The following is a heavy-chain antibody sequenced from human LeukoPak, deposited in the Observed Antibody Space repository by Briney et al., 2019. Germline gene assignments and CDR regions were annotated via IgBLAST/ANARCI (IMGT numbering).Heavy chain of an antibody. Sequence: GGSLRLSCAASGFTFSSYAMSWVRQAPGKGLEWVSAISGSGGSTYYADSVKGRFTISRDNAKNSLYLQMNSLRAEDTAVYYCARVAIGGSYEASYYYYYGMDVWGQGTTVTVSS. V-gene: IGHV3-23*01. CDR1: GFTFSSYA. CDR3: ARVAIGGSYEASYYYYYGMDV. J-gene: IGHJ6*02. CDR2: ISGSGGST. D-gene: IGHD1-26*01.